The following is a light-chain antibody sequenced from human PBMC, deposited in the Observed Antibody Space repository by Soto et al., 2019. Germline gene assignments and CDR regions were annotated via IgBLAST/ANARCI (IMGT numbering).Light chain of an antibody. CDR3: CSRASAITYV. Sequence: QSALIQPASVSGSPGQSITISCTGTSSDIGTYNYVSWYQQHPGEAPKLMIYEVSNRPSGVFNRFSGSKSGNTASLTISGLQADDEADYYCCSRASAITYVFGSGTKLTVL. CDR2: EVS. V-gene: IGLV2-14*03. J-gene: IGLJ1*01. CDR1: SSDIGTYNY.